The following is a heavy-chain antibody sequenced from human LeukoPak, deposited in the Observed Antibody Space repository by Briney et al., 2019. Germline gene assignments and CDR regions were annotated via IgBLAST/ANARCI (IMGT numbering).Heavy chain of an antibody. CDR1: GFTFSSYW. J-gene: IGHJ4*02. Sequence: PGGSLRLSCAASGFTFSSYWMSWVRQAPGKGLEWVANIKQDGSEKYYVDSVKGRFTISRDNAKNSLYLQMNSLRAEDTAVYYCAKENGYNAVDYWGQGTLVTVSS. V-gene: IGHV3-7*03. D-gene: IGHD5-24*01. CDR3: AKENGYNAVDY. CDR2: IKQDGSEK.